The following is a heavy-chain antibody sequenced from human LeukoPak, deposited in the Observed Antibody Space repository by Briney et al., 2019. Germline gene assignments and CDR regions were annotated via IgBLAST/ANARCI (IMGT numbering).Heavy chain of an antibody. CDR1: GFTFSSYG. CDR2: IRYDGSNK. D-gene: IGHD5-18*01. CDR3: ARTTEGGYTYNYFYYYYMDV. V-gene: IGHV3-30*02. Sequence: GGSLRLSCAASGFTFSSYGMHWVRQAPGKGLEWVAFIRYDGSNKYYADSVKGRFTISRDNSKNTLYLQMNSLRAEDTAVYYCARTTEGGYTYNYFYYYYMDVWGKRTTVTISS. J-gene: IGHJ6*03.